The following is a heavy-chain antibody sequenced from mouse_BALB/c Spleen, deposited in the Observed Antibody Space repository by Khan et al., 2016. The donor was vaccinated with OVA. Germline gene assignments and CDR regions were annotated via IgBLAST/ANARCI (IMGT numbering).Heavy chain of an antibody. Sequence: EVQLQQSGAELVRPGALVKLSCKASGFNIKDYYMHWVKQRPEQGLEWIGRIDPENGNPIYDPKFQGKASITSDTSSNTAYLQLSSLTSEDTAVYYCARDGYSPWFAYWGQGTLVTVSA. J-gene: IGHJ3*01. CDR3: ARDGYSPWFAY. V-gene: IGHV14-1*02. CDR2: IDPENGNP. CDR1: GFNIKDYY. D-gene: IGHD2-3*01.